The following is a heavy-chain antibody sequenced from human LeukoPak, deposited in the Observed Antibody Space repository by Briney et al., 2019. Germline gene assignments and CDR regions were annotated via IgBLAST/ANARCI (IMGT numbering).Heavy chain of an antibody. D-gene: IGHD6-13*01. J-gene: IGHJ6*04. V-gene: IGHV1-2*02. CDR1: GYTLTKFG. CDR3: ASFGLAAAGRVADV. CDR2: INPNSGGT. Sequence: GASVKVSCKTSGYTLTKFGITWVRQAPGQGLEWMGWINPNSGGTNYAQKFQGRVTMTRDTSISTAYMELSRLRSDDTAVYYCASFGLAAAGRVADVWGKGTTVTISS.